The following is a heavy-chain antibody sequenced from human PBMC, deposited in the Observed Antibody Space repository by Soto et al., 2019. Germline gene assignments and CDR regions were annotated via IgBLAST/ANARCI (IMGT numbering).Heavy chain of an antibody. J-gene: IGHJ6*02. V-gene: IGHV4-59*01. Sequence: SETLSLTWTVSGGSIRSYYGSWIRRPPGKGLEWIGYIYYSGSTNYNPSLKSRVTISVDTSKNQFSLKLSSVTAADTAVYYCARGGAAHYYYYGMDVWGQGTTVTVSS. CDR1: GGSIRSYY. D-gene: IGHD1-26*01. CDR3: ARGGAAHYYYYGMDV. CDR2: IYYSGST.